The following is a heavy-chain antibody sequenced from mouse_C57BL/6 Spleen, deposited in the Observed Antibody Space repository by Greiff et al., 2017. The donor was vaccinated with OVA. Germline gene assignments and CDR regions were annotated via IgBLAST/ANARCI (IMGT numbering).Heavy chain of an antibody. D-gene: IGHD1-3*01. J-gene: IGHJ2*01. Sequence: QVQLKQPGAELVRPGSSVKLSCKASGYTFTSYWMHWVKQRPIQGLEWIGNIDPSDSETHYNQKFKDKATLTVDKSSSTAYMQLSSLTSEDSAVYYCARLENNSSFDYWGQGTTLTVSS. CDR2: IDPSDSET. V-gene: IGHV1-52*01. CDR3: ARLENNSSFDY. CDR1: GYTFTSYW.